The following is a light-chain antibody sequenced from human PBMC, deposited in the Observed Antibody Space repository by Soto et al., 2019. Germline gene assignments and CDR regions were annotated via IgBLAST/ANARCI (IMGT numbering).Light chain of an antibody. Sequence: EIVMTQSPATMSVSPGERATLSCRASQSMGSNVAWYQQKPGQAPRLLIYGASTRAAGIPARFSGSGSGTEFTLTITSLQSEDFAVYYCQQFHIWPRTFGQGTKVDIK. CDR3: QQFHIWPRT. J-gene: IGKJ1*01. V-gene: IGKV3-15*01. CDR1: QSMGSN. CDR2: GAS.